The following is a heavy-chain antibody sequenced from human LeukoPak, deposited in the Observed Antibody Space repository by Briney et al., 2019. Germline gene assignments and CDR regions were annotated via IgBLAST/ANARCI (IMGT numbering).Heavy chain of an antibody. CDR2: IYYSGST. Sequence: SETLCLTCTVSGGSISSYYWSWIRQPPGKGLEWIGYIYYSGSTNYNPFLKSRVTISVDTSKNQFSLKLSSVTAADTAVYYCARGGSSGWYSYYGMDVWGQGTTVTVSS. CDR3: ARGGSSGWYSYYGMDV. V-gene: IGHV4-59*01. D-gene: IGHD6-19*01. J-gene: IGHJ6*02. CDR1: GGSISSYY.